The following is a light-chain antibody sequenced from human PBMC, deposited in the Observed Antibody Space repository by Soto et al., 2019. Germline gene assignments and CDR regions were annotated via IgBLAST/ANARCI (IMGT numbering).Light chain of an antibody. CDR2: RVS. V-gene: IGLV2-23*02. Sequence: QSALTQPASVSGSPGQSITISCTGASSDVGSYNLVSWYQQHPGKAPKLIIYRVSERPSGVSNRFSGSKSGNTASLTISGLQAEDEADYYCCSYAGSSSYVFGTGTKLTVL. J-gene: IGLJ1*01. CDR1: SSDVGSYNL. CDR3: CSYAGSSSYV.